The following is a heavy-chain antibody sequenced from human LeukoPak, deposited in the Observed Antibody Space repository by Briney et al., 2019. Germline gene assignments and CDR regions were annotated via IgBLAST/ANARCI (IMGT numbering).Heavy chain of an antibody. CDR3: ARTYYDILTGYNPYFDY. CDR1: GFTFSSYA. J-gene: IGHJ4*02. V-gene: IGHV3-30*04. CDR2: ISYDGSNK. D-gene: IGHD3-9*01. Sequence: QPGGSLRLSCAASGFTFSSYAMHWVRQAPGKGLEWVAVISYDGSNKYYADSVKGRFTISRDNAKNFLYLQMNSLRAEDTAVYYCARTYYDILTGYNPYFDYWGQGILVTVSS.